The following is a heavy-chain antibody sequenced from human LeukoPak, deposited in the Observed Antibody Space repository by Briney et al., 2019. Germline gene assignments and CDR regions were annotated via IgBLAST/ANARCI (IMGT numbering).Heavy chain of an antibody. D-gene: IGHD6-19*01. CDR3: ARAAAGIAVAGTADY. CDR1: GYTFTSYG. J-gene: IGHJ4*02. Sequence: ASVKVSCKASGYTFTSYGISWVRQAPGQGLEWMGWISAYNGNTNYAQKLHGRVTMTTDTSTSTAYMELRSLRSDDTAVYYCARAAAGIAVAGTADYWGQGTLVTVSA. V-gene: IGHV1-18*01. CDR2: ISAYNGNT.